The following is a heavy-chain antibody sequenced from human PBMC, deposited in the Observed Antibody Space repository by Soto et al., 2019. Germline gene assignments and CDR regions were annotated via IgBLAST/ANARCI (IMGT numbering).Heavy chain of an antibody. CDR1: GGSISSGGYY. CDR2: IYYSGST. J-gene: IGHJ4*02. CDR3: GRLVGNSWIDY. V-gene: IGHV4-31*08. Sequence: SETLSLTCTVSGGSISSGGYYWSWIRQHPGKGLEWIGYIYYSGSTYYNPSLKSRVTINPDTSQNQFSLHLTSVTPEDTAVYYCGRLVGNSWIDYWGQGTLVTVSS. D-gene: IGHD6-13*01.